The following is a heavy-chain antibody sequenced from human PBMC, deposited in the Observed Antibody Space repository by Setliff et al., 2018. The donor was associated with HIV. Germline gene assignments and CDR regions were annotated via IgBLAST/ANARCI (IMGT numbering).Heavy chain of an antibody. CDR3: ARGTSGSGWYLDYYYYGMDV. D-gene: IGHD6-19*01. CDR2: INHSGST. CDR1: GGSFSGYY. Sequence: SETLSLTCAVYGGSFSGYYWSWIRQPPGKGLERIGEINHSGSTNYNPSLKSRVTISVDTSKNQFSLKLSSVTAADTAVYYCARGTSGSGWYLDYYYYGMDVWGQGTTVTVSS. J-gene: IGHJ6*02. V-gene: IGHV4-34*01.